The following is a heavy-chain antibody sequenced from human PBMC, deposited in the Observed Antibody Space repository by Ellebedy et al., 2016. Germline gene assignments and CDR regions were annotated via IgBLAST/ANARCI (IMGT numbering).Heavy chain of an antibody. Sequence: SETLSLTCIVSGGSISRYYWSWIWQPPGRGLEWIGNIYYTRVTNYNPSLQSRVTISLDTSKNQSSLRLTPVTAADTAVYYCTRIGGVSFGERPIDYWGQGTLVTVSS. J-gene: IGHJ4*02. D-gene: IGHD3-10*01. CDR2: IYYTRVT. CDR3: TRIGGVSFGERPIDY. V-gene: IGHV4-59*01. CDR1: GGSISRYY.